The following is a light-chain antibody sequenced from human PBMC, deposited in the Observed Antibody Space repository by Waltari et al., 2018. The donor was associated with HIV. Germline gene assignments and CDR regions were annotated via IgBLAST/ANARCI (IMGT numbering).Light chain of an antibody. Sequence: SYELTQPPSVSVSPGQTASITCSGATLGKKYASWYQRKPGQSPVVVIYQDKVRPSGIPERFSGSNSGNTATLTISGTQAMDEADYYCQAWDSSIWVFGGGTKLTVL. J-gene: IGLJ3*02. CDR2: QDK. V-gene: IGLV3-1*01. CDR3: QAWDSSIWV. CDR1: TLGKKY.